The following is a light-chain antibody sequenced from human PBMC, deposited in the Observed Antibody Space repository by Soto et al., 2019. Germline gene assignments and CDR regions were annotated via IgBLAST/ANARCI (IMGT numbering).Light chain of an antibody. CDR3: QQHSNWPGLIT. CDR2: DAS. Sequence: EIVLTQSPATLSLSGLERGTLXLTASQSVTNYLDWYQQKPGQGPRLLIFDASNRATGTPPRFSGSGSGTNFTLTISSLEPEDFAVYYCQQHSNWPGLITFGQGTRLEI. V-gene: IGKV3-11*01. J-gene: IGKJ5*01. CDR1: QSVTNY.